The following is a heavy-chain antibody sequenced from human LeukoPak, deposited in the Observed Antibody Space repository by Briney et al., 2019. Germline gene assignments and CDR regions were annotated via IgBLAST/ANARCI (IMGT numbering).Heavy chain of an antibody. CDR3: ARDRLGGFDN. V-gene: IGHV4-38-2*02. CDR1: GDSITTDYY. Sequence: SETLSLTCSVSGDSITTDYYWGWIRQPPGKGLEWIASIFHSGDTYYNPSLKSRLTISVDTSKNQFSLKLTSLTAADTAVYYCARDRLGGFDNWGQGTLVTVSS. J-gene: IGHJ4*02. CDR2: IFHSGDT. D-gene: IGHD2-15*01.